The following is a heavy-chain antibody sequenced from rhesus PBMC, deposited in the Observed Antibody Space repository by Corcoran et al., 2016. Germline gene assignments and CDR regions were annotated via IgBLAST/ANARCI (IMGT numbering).Heavy chain of an antibody. CDR1: GGSISDDYY. CDR3: ARSDQYCTSTTCYAAGGDAFDF. J-gene: IGHJ3*01. Sequence: QVQLQESGPGLVKPSETLSLTCAVSGGSISDDYYWSWIRQPAGKGLEWIGYFYGSGGGPNYNPSLKYRVPHAIDPSKNHFSLTLSSVTAADTAVYYCARSDQYCTSTTCYAAGGDAFDFWGQGLRVTVSS. V-gene: IGHV4-106*01. CDR2: FYGSGGGP. D-gene: IGHD2-2*01.